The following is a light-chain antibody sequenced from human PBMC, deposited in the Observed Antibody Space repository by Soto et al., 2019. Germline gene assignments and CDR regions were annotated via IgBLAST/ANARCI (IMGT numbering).Light chain of an antibody. Sequence: DIQRTQSPSSLSASVGDRITITCRASQTITTYLNGYQQKPGKAPKLVIYAASSLQSGVPSRFSGSGSGTDFPLTLSSRQAEDCATSYCQQTYSSPPTFGQGTSQEIK. J-gene: IGKJ2*01. CDR2: AAS. V-gene: IGKV1-39*01. CDR3: QQTYSSPPT. CDR1: QTITTY.